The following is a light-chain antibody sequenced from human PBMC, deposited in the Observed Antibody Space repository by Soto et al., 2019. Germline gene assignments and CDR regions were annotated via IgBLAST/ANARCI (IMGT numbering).Light chain of an antibody. J-gene: IGKJ1*01. CDR3: QQYSHWPRGT. CDR2: GAS. Sequence: EIVMTQSPATLSVSPGERATLSCRASQSVSSNLAWYQQKPGQAPRLLIYGASTRATGIPARFSGSGSGTEFTLTSTRLQSEPSALSYCQQYSHWPRGTFGNGTKA. V-gene: IGKV3-15*01. CDR1: QSVSSN.